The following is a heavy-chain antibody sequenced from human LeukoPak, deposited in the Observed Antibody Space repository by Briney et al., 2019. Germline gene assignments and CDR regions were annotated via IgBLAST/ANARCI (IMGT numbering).Heavy chain of an antibody. J-gene: IGHJ6*03. CDR2: IYTSGST. V-gene: IGHV4-61*02. Sequence: SETLSLTCTVSGGSISSGSYYWSWIRQPAGKGLEWIGRIYTSGSTNYNPSLKSRVTISVDTSKNQFSLKLSSVTAADTAVYYCARDLRNYDILTGYYRMGYYYYMDVWAKGPRSPSP. D-gene: IGHD3-9*01. CDR1: GGSISSGSYY. CDR3: ARDLRNYDILTGYYRMGYYYYMDV.